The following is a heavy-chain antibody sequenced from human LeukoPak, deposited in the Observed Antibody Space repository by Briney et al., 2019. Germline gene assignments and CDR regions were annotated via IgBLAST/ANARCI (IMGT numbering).Heavy chain of an antibody. CDR1: GDSVSSGSYY. Sequence: PSGTLSLTCTVSGDSVSSGSYYLSWTRQPPGKGLDWIAYMSPSGTTNYNPSLKSRVTTSVDTSRTQFSLRLSSVTAADTAVYYCARKYSYGLRSFDYWGQGTLVTVSS. D-gene: IGHD5-18*01. J-gene: IGHJ4*02. CDR2: MSPSGTT. CDR3: ARKYSYGLRSFDY. V-gene: IGHV4-61*01.